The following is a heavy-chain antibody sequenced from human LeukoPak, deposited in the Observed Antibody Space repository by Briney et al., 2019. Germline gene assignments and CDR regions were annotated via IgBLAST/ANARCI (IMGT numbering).Heavy chain of an antibody. J-gene: IGHJ4*02. V-gene: IGHV4-61*01. CDR2: MYYSGST. D-gene: IGHD6-19*01. Sequence: SETLSLTCTVSGASVSSGSYYWSWIRQPPGKGLEWIGYMYYSGSTNYNPSLKSRVPISVDTSKNQFSLKLSSVTAADTAVYYCARFPPGIAVAGHNDYWGQGTLVIVSS. CDR3: ARFPPGIAVAGHNDY. CDR1: GASVSSGSYY.